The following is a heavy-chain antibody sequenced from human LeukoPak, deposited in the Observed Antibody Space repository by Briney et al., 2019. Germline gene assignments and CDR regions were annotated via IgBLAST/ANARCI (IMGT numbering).Heavy chain of an antibody. CDR3: ARAAIKNYDFWSGYHERNKNSYYMDV. J-gene: IGHJ6*03. CDR1: GFTFSSYS. CDR2: ISSSSSYI. V-gene: IGHV3-21*01. Sequence: GGSLRLSCAASGFTFSSYSMNWVRQAPGKGLEWVSSISSSSSYIYYADSLKGRFTISRDNAKNSLYLQMNSLRAEDTAVYYCARAAIKNYDFWSGYHERNKNSYYMDVWGKGTTVTVSS. D-gene: IGHD3-3*01.